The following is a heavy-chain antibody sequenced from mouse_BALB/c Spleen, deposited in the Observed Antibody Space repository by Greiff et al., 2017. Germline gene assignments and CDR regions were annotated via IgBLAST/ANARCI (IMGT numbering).Heavy chain of an antibody. CDR3: ARQLEAMDY. V-gene: IGHV5-12-1*01. CDR1: GFAFSSYD. Sequence: EVKVVESGGGLVKPGGSLKLSCAASGFAFSSYDMSWVRQTPEKRLEWVAYISSGGGSTYYPDTVKGRFTISRDNAKNTLYLQMSGLKSEDTAMYYCARQLEAMDYWGQGTSVTVSA. J-gene: IGHJ4*01. CDR2: ISSGGGST.